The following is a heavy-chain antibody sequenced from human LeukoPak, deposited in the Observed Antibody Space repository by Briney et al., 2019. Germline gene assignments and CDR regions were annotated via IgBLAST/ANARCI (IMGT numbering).Heavy chain of an antibody. J-gene: IGHJ6*02. V-gene: IGHV1-2*02. CDR3: TRDDCTSISCYEYNYYGMDV. Sequence: ASVKVSCTASGYTFSAYYIHWVRRAPGQGLEWMGWINPNSGGTESAQKFQGRVTMTRDTSISTAYMELSRLRSDDTAVYYCTRDDCTSISCYEYNYYGMDVWGQGTTVTVSS. CDR2: INPNSGGT. CDR1: GYTFSAYY. D-gene: IGHD2-2*01.